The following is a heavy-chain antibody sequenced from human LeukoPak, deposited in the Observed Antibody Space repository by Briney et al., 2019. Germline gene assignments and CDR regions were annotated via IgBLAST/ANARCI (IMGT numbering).Heavy chain of an antibody. CDR3: ASDDYYGSGSYRW. CDR2: INHSGST. CDR1: GGSFSGYY. D-gene: IGHD3-10*01. V-gene: IGHV4-34*01. Sequence: SETLSLTCAVYGGSFSGYYWSWIRQPPGKGLEWIGEINHSGSTNYNPSLKSRVTISVDTSKNQFSLKLSSVTAADTAVYYCASDDYYGSGSYRWWGQGTLVTVSS. J-gene: IGHJ4*02.